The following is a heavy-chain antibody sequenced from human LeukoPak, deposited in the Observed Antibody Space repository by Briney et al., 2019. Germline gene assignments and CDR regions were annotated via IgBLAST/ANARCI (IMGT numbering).Heavy chain of an antibody. D-gene: IGHD3-10*01. CDR3: AKVINPITMVRGGLDY. CDR1: GFTFSSYG. J-gene: IGHJ4*02. Sequence: GRSLRLSCAASGFTFSSYGMHWVRQAPGKGLEWVAVISYDGSNKYYADSVKGRFTISRDNSKNTLYLQMNSLRAEDTAVYYCAKVINPITMVRGGLDYWGQGTLVTVSS. V-gene: IGHV3-30*18. CDR2: ISYDGSNK.